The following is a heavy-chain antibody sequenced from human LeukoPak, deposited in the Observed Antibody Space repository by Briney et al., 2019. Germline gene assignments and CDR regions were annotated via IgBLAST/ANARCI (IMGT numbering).Heavy chain of an antibody. CDR3: ARDHLSVAGRTPDY. D-gene: IGHD6-19*01. Sequence: GGSLRLSCAASGFTFSRHWMHWVRQAPGKGLVWVSRINNDGSSTTYANSVRGRFTISRDNAKNTLYLQMNSLRDEDTAVYYCARDHLSVAGRTPDYWGQGTLVTVSS. CDR2: INNDGSST. J-gene: IGHJ4*02. V-gene: IGHV3-74*01. CDR1: GFTFSRHW.